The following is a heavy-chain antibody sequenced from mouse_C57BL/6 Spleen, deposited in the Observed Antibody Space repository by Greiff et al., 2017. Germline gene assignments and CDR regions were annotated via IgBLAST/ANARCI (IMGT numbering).Heavy chain of an antibody. Sequence: VQLQQPGAELVKPGASVKLSCKASGYTFTSYWMQWVKQRPGQGLEWIGEIDPSDSYTNYNQKFKGKATLTVDTSSSTAYMQLSSLTSEDSAVYYCARRASYYGSSFWYFDVWGTGTTVTVSS. CDR1: GYTFTSYW. CDR2: IDPSDSYT. CDR3: ARRASYYGSSFWYFDV. J-gene: IGHJ1*03. V-gene: IGHV1-50*01. D-gene: IGHD1-1*01.